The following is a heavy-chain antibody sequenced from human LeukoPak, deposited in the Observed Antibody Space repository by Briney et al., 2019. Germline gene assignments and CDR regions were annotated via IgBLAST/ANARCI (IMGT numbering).Heavy chain of an antibody. V-gene: IGHV1-18*01. D-gene: IGHD3-3*01. CDR1: GYTFTSYG. CDR3: ARSQAFGVVISYYMDV. CDR2: ISAYNGNT. J-gene: IGHJ6*03. Sequence: APVSDSCMASGYTFTSYGISWVRQAPGQGLEWMGWISAYNGNTNYAQKLQGRVTMTTDTSTSTAYMELRSLRSDDTAVYYCARSQAFGVVISYYMDVWGKGTTVTVSS.